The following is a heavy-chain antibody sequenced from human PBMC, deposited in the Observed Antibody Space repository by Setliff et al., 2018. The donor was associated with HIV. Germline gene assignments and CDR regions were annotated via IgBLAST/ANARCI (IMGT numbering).Heavy chain of an antibody. J-gene: IGHJ3*02. Sequence: SETLSLTCAVYGGSLTDYDWTWVRRPPGKGLEWIGEISQSGTTNHKSSLKGRLTLSIDKSKNQFSLRLTSLTAADTAVYYCARRRPEAFDIWGQGTMVTVSS. V-gene: IGHV4-34*01. CDR1: GGSLTDYD. CDR3: ARRRPEAFDI. CDR2: ISQSGTT.